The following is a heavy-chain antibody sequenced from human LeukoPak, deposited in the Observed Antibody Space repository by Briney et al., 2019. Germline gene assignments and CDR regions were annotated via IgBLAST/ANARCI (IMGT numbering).Heavy chain of an antibody. Sequence: PGGSLRLSCAASGFTFSSYAMSWVRQAPGKGLDWVSAISGSGGSTYYADSVKGRFTISRDNSKNTLYLQMNSLRAEDTAVYYCASSLTNYGSGSYLGYWGQGTLVTVSS. CDR1: GFTFSSYA. CDR2: ISGSGGST. J-gene: IGHJ4*02. D-gene: IGHD3-10*01. V-gene: IGHV3-23*01. CDR3: ASSLTNYGSGSYLGY.